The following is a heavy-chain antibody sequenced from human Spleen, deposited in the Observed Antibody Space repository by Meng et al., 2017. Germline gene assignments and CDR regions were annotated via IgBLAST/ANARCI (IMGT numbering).Heavy chain of an antibody. CDR3: ARDIREVGATYYLDY. CDR1: GASVSSYY. V-gene: IGHV4-59*02. J-gene: IGHJ4*02. D-gene: IGHD1-26*01. Sequence: SETLSLTCTVSGASVSSYYWSWIRQTPGKGLEWIGYIHNSGCPTYNPSLKSRVTMSVDTSKYQFSLKLSSVAAADTAVYYCARDIREVGATYYLDYWGQGTLVTVSS. CDR2: IHNSGCP.